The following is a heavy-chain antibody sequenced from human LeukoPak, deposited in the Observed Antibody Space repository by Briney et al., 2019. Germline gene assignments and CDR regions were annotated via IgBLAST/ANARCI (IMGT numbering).Heavy chain of an antibody. CDR1: GFTFSSSW. CDR3: STVMGSGSYSGFSFDY. V-gene: IGHV3-7*01. D-gene: IGHD3-10*01. CDR2: INQDGSET. Sequence: GGSLRLSCAASGFTFSSSWMTWVRQSPGKGLEWVANINQDGSETYYVDSVKGRFTISRDNAKNSLYLQMNSLRAEDTAVYFCSTVMGSGSYSGFSFDYWGQGNLVTVSS. J-gene: IGHJ4*02.